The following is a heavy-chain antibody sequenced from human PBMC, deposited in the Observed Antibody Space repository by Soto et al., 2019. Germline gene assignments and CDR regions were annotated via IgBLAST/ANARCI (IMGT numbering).Heavy chain of an antibody. Sequence: QVQLQESGPGLVKPSETLSLTCTVSGGSISSYYWSWIRQPPGKGLEWIGYIYYSGSTNYNPSLKRRVTISVDTSKNQFSLKLSSVTAADTAVYYCARDQRCVMGSSPDYYYGMDVWGQGTTVTVSS. CDR2: IYYSGST. J-gene: IGHJ6*02. V-gene: IGHV4-59*01. CDR1: GGSISSYY. D-gene: IGHD6-13*01. CDR3: ARDQRCVMGSSPDYYYGMDV.